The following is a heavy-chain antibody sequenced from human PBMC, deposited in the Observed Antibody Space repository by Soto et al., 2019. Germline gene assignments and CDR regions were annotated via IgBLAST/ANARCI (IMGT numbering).Heavy chain of an antibody. CDR3: ARGISKYSSWYEPHTWFDA. CDR2: LYFNGGT. CDR1: GGPINSPDYY. V-gene: IGHV4-30-4*01. D-gene: IGHD6-13*01. Sequence: QVQLQESGPGLVKPSQTRSLTCNVSGGPINSPDYYWTCIRQSPGKGLEWIGYLYFNGGTQYNPSLRTPISMSLDTSKKHFSLKMRSVTGADTAVYYCARGISKYSSWYEPHTWFDAWGQGALVTVSS. J-gene: IGHJ5*02.